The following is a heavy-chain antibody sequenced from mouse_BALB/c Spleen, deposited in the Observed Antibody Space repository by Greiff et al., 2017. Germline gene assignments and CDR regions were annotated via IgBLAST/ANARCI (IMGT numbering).Heavy chain of an antibody. CDR1: GFSLTSYG. V-gene: IGHV2-2*02. J-gene: IGHJ4*01. CDR2: IWSGGST. Sequence: QVQLKQSGPGLVQPSQSLSITCTVSGFSLTSYGVHWVRQSPGKGLEWLGVIWSGGSTDYNAAFISRLSISKDNSKSQVFFKMNSLQANDTAIYYCASAYYRYGGYAMDYWGQGTSVTVSS. CDR3: ASAYYRYGGYAMDY. D-gene: IGHD2-14*01.